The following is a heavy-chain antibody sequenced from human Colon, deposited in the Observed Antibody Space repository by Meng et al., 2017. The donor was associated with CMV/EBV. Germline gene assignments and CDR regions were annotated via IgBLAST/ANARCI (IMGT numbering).Heavy chain of an antibody. CDR2: INHSGST. CDR1: GYD. D-gene: IGHD3-3*01. Sequence: GYDWSWTRQTPGKGLEWIGEINHSGSTNCNPSLKSRVTISVDTSKNQFSLKLSSVTAADTAVYYCARGHLALSLRFLEWLPSGRFDPWGQGTLVTVSS. J-gene: IGHJ5*02. V-gene: IGHV4-34*01. CDR3: ARGHLALSLRFLEWLPSGRFDP.